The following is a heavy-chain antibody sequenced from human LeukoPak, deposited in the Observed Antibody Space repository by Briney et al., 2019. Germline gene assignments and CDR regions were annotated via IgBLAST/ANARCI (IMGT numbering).Heavy chain of an antibody. J-gene: IGHJ6*02. D-gene: IGHD6-19*01. V-gene: IGHV3-48*04. CDR1: GFTFSSYS. CDR3: ARDIMQVAVARLMGDYYYGMDV. Sequence: GGSLRLSCAASGFTFSSYSMNWVRQAPGKGLEWVSYISSSSSTIYYADSVKGRFTISRDNAKNSLYLQMNSLRAEDTAVYYCARDIMQVAVARLMGDYYYGMDVWGQGTTVTVSS. CDR2: ISSSSSTI.